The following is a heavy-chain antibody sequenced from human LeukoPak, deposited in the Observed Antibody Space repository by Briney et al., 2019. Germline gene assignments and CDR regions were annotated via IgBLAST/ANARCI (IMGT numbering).Heavy chain of an antibody. CDR2: INHSGST. V-gene: IGHV4-34*01. CDR1: GGSFSDYY. CDR3: AGSIAARLDY. J-gene: IGHJ4*02. Sequence: KASETLSLTCAVYGGSFSDYYWSWIRQPPGKGLEWSGGINHSGSTNYNPSLKSRVTISVDTSKNQFSLKLSSVTAADTAVYYCAGSIAARLDYWGQGTLVTVSS. D-gene: IGHD6-6*01.